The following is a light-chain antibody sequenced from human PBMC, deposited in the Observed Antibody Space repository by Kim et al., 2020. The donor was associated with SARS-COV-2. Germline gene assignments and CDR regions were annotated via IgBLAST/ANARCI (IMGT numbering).Light chain of an antibody. J-gene: IGKJ2*01. CDR3: QQYGSSSYT. V-gene: IGKV3-20*01. CDR2: GAS. CDR1: PSVSSSY. Sequence: LSPGERATLSCRASPSVSSSYLAWYQQKPGQAPRLLIYGASSRATGIPDRFSGSGSGTDFTLTISRLEPEDFAVYYCQQYGSSSYTFGQGTKLEI.